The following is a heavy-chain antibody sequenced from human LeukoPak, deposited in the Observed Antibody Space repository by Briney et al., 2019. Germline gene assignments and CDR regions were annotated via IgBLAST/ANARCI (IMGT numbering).Heavy chain of an antibody. D-gene: IGHD3-3*01. CDR1: GGSISSYY. CDR3: ARDGVSALNLYSDL. CDR2: IYYSGST. J-gene: IGHJ2*01. Sequence: SETLSLTCTVSGGSISSYYWSWIRQPPGEGLEWIGYIYYSGSTNYNPSLKSRVIISVDTSKNQFSLSLISVTAADTAVYYCARDGVSALNLYSDLWGRGTLVTVSS. V-gene: IGHV4-59*01.